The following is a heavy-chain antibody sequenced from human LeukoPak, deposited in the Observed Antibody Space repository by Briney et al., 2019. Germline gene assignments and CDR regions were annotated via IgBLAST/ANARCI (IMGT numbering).Heavy chain of an antibody. CDR2: TYYRSKWYN. J-gene: IGHJ3*02. CDR1: LDSASGNSAA. V-gene: IGHV6-1*01. Sequence: SQTLSLTCALSLDSASGNSAASNSTRQSPSRGLEWLGRTYYRSKWYNDTAESVKSRLTINPDTSKNQISLQLSSVTPEDTAVYYCAGETSPSDAFDIWGQGTMVTVSS. CDR3: AGETSPSDAFDI. D-gene: IGHD1/OR15-1a*01.